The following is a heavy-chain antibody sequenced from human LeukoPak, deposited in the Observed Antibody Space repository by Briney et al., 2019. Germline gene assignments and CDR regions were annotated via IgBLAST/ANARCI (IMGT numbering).Heavy chain of an antibody. CDR1: GYTFTSYG. CDR3: ARGGPNLSRGWYADLGPPTDY. V-gene: IGHV1-18*01. Sequence: GASVKVSCKASGYTFTSYGISWVRQAPGQGLEWMGWISAYNGNTNYAQKLQGRVTMTTDTSTSTAYMELRSLRSDDTAVYYCARGGPNLSRGWYADLGPPTDYWGQGTLVTVSS. J-gene: IGHJ4*02. CDR2: ISAYNGNT. D-gene: IGHD6-19*01.